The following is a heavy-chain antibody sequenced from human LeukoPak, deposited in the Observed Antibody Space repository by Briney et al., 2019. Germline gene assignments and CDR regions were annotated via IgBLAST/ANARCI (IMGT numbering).Heavy chain of an antibody. D-gene: IGHD5-18*01. CDR1: GGSFSGYY. J-gene: IGHJ4*02. Sequence: SETLSLTCAVYGGSFSGYYWSWIRQPPGKGLEWIGEINHSGSTNYNPSLKSRVTISVDTSKNQFSLKLSSVTAADTAVYYCAGVGIQLWLRYFDYWGQGTLVTVSS. CDR3: AGVGIQLWLRYFDY. V-gene: IGHV4-34*01. CDR2: INHSGST.